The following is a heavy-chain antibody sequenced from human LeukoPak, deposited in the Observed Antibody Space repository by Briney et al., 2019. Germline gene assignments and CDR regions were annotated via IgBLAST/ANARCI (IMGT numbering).Heavy chain of an antibody. CDR3: ARGGPGFWSGTFDY. J-gene: IGHJ4*01. CDR2: MYYSGTT. Sequence: PSETLSLTCTVSGGSISSYYWSWIRQPPGKGLEWIGYMYYSGTTNYNPSLKSRVTISVDASKIWFSLRLSSVTAADTAVYYCARGGPGFWSGTFDYWGQGTLVTVSS. CDR1: GGSISSYY. V-gene: IGHV4-59*01. D-gene: IGHD3-3*01.